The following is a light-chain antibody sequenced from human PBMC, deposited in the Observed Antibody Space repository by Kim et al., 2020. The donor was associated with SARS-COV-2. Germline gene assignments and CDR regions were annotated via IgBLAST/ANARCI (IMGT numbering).Light chain of an antibody. V-gene: IGLV3-21*03. J-gene: IGLJ2*01. CDR1: SLGIKS. Sequence: PVKTARMPCGQNSLGIKSVHWYQQEPGQAPVLVVYDDSDRPSGIPERFSCSNSGNTATLTISRVEAGDEADYYCQVWDSSSDHSVVFGGGTQLTVL. CDR3: QVWDSSSDHSVV. CDR2: DDS.